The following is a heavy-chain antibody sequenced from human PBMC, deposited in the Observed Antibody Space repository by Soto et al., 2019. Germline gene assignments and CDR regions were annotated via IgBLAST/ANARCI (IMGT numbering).Heavy chain of an antibody. J-gene: IGHJ5*02. CDR3: AKGPSGGTGVENWFDP. V-gene: IGHV3-23*01. Sequence: PGGSLRLSCAASGFTFSSYAMSWVRQAPGKGLEWVSAISGSGGSTYYADSVKGRFTISRDNSKNTLYLQMNSLRAEDTAVYYCAKGPSGGTGVENWFDPWGQGTLVTVSS. CDR2: ISGSGGST. D-gene: IGHD1-1*01. CDR1: GFTFSSYA.